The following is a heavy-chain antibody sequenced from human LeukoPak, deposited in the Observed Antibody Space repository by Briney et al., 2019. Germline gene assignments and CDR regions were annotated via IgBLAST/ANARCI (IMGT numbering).Heavy chain of an antibody. V-gene: IGHV4-39*07. CDR3: ARDFSSSSTAYYYYYMDV. D-gene: IGHD6-6*01. Sequence: SETLSLTCTVSGGSISSRTYYWGWIRQPPGKGLEWIGTIYYSWTTYYNPSLKSRVTISLDTSKNQFSLKLSSVTAADTAIYYCARDFSSSSTAYYYYYMDVWGKGTTVTVSS. CDR2: IYYSWTT. CDR1: GGSISSRTYY. J-gene: IGHJ6*03.